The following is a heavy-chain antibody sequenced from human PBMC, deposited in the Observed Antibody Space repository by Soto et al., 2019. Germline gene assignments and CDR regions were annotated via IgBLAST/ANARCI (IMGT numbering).Heavy chain of an antibody. CDR3: ASWLKEAVIGGNYYYGMDV. CDR2: IIPIFGTA. Sequence: GASVKVSCKASGGTFTNYAFSWVRQAPGQGLEWLGGIIPIFGTADYAQKFQGRVTITADESTSTAHMELSSLRSDDTAVYYCASWLKEAVIGGNYYYGMDVWCQATTVTVSS. D-gene: IGHD3-10*01. CDR1: GGTFTNYA. J-gene: IGHJ6*02. V-gene: IGHV1-69*13.